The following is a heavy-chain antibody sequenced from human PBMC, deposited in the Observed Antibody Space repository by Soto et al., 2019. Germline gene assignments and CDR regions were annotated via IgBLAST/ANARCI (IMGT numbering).Heavy chain of an antibody. J-gene: IGHJ4*02. Sequence: GSLRLSCAASGFTFSSYSMNWVRQAPGKGLEWVSYISSSSSTIYYADSVKGRFTISRDKAKNSLYLQMNSLGAEDTDVYYWERDSGPVYYYGSGSYDYWGQGTLVTVSS. D-gene: IGHD3-10*01. CDR2: ISSSSSTI. CDR1: GFTFSSYS. CDR3: ERDSGPVYYYGSGSYDY. V-gene: IGHV3-48*01.